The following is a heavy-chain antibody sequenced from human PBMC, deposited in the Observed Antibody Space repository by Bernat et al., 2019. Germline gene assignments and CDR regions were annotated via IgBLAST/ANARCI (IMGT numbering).Heavy chain of an antibody. J-gene: IGHJ3*01. CDR2: VYSSGST. Sequence: QLQLQESGPGLVKPSETLSLTCTVSAGSISSNNYFWGWIREPPGKGLEWIGSVYSSGSTYYNPSLKGRVTIAVEASKNQFSLKLPAVTAADTAVYYCATPWWSKYYDGSRGYYGWAAWGTWGQGTLVTVSS. CDR3: ATPWWSKYYDGSRGYYGWAAWGT. V-gene: IGHV4-39*01. CDR1: AGSISSNNYF. D-gene: IGHD3-22*01.